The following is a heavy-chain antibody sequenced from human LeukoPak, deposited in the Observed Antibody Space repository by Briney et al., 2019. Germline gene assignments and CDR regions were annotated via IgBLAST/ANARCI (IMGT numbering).Heavy chain of an antibody. CDR1: GFTFSSYG. D-gene: IGHD6-19*01. J-gene: IGHJ4*02. Sequence: TGGSLRLSCAASGFTFSSYGMHWVRQAAGKGLEWVAVIWYDGSNKYYADSVKGRFTISRDNSKNTLYLQMNSLRAEDTAVYYCARKISGWYWGLDYWGQGTLVTVSS. CDR2: IWYDGSNK. V-gene: IGHV3-33*01. CDR3: ARKISGWYWGLDY.